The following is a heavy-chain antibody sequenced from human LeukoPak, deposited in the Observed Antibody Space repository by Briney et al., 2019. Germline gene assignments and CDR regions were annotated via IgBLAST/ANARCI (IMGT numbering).Heavy chain of an antibody. Sequence: SETLSLTCAVYGGSFSGYYWSWIRQPPGKGLEWIGEINHSGSTNYNPSLKSRVTISVDTSKNQFSLKLSSVTAADTAVYYCARIRRRITMIVARGCSAFDIWGQGTMVTVSS. J-gene: IGHJ3*02. CDR3: ARIRRRITMIVARGCSAFDI. V-gene: IGHV4-34*01. D-gene: IGHD3-22*01. CDR2: INHSGST. CDR1: GGSFSGYY.